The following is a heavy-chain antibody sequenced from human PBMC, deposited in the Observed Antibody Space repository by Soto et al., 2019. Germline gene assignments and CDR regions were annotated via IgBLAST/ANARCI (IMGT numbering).Heavy chain of an antibody. Sequence: LRLSCAVSGFTFSRYAMNWVRRAPGKGLEGVAGIGGGGGSTYDADSVKGRFTISRDNSKNTLYLQMSSLRAEDTAVYYCAKGRSRVYYYYSMDVWGQGTTVTVSS. J-gene: IGHJ6*02. V-gene: IGHV3-23*01. CDR1: GFTFSRYA. CDR2: IGGGGGST. CDR3: AKGRSRVYYYYSMDV.